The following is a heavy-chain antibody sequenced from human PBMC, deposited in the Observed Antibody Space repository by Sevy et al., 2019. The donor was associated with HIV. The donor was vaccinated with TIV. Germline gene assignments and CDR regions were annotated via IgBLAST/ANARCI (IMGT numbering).Heavy chain of an antibody. V-gene: IGHV3-13*04. CDR3: ATARAGAAFFFEY. Sequence: GGSLRISCAASESTFNGFDIHWVRQAPGKGLEWVSGIGTAHNTYYPASVKGRFTISRENVKNSAFLQMNSLRAGDTAVYYCATARAGAAFFFEYWGQGILVTVSS. D-gene: IGHD2-15*01. CDR2: IGTAHNT. J-gene: IGHJ4*02. CDR1: ESTFNGFD.